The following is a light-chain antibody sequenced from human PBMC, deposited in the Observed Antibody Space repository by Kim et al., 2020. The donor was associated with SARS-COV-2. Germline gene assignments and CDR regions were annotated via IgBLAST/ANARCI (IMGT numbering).Light chain of an antibody. Sequence: EIMLTQSPGTLSLSPGERATLSCRARQTVTSSYLAWYQHKPGQAPRLLIYGASTRATDIPDRFSGSGSGTDFTLTISRLEPEDFAVYFCQQYGSSHPLTFGGGTKVDIK. J-gene: IGKJ4*01. V-gene: IGKV3-20*01. CDR2: GAS. CDR1: QTVTSSY. CDR3: QQYGSSHPLT.